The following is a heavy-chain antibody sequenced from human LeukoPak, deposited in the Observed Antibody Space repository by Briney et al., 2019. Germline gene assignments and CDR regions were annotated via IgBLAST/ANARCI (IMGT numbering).Heavy chain of an antibody. D-gene: IGHD3-16*02. CDR1: GGSISSSGYYY. J-gene: IGHJ4*02. CDR3: ARVKTFGGVIVTSNFDY. V-gene: IGHV4-39*07. Sequence: SETLSLTCTVSGGSISSSGYYYWGWIRQPPGKGLEWIGNIYYSGSTNYNPSLKSRLTISVDTSKNQFSLKLSSVTAADTAVYYCARVKTFGGVIVTSNFDYWGQGTLVTVSS. CDR2: IYYSGST.